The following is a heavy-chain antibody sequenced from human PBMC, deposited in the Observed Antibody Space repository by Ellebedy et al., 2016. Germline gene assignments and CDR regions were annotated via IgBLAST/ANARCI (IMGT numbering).Heavy chain of an antibody. V-gene: IGHV4-59*08. Sequence: SETLSLTCSVSGGSMSGYYWSWVRQAPGKGLEWIGYIYYSGGTHYNPSLESRITISVDTSENQFSLRLTSVTAADTAVYFCARRGWNFDLWGRGALVTVST. J-gene: IGHJ2*01. CDR2: IYYSGGT. CDR1: GGSMSGYY. CDR3: ARRGWNFDL.